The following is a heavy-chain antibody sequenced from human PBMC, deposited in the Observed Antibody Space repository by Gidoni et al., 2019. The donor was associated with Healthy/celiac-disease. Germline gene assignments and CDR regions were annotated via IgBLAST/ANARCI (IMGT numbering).Heavy chain of an antibody. CDR3: ARDPRERGSRLWGQMYFDY. D-gene: IGHD3-16*01. Sequence: EVQLVESGGCLVQAGGSLRLSCSASGFTLRSYWLNWVRQAPGKGLEWLSYISSSGDTIFYADSVKGRFTISRDNAKDSLTLQMNSLRAEDTAVYYCARDPRERGSRLWGQMYFDYWVQGTLVTVSS. V-gene: IGHV3-48*03. J-gene: IGHJ4*02. CDR2: ISSSGDTI. CDR1: GFTLRSYW.